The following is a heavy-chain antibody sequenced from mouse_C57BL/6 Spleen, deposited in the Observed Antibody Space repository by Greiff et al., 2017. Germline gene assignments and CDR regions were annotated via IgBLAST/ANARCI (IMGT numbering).Heavy chain of an antibody. CDR3: ATHYYGSSYYYAMDY. D-gene: IGHD1-1*01. CDR1: GFSLTSYG. CDR2: IWSGGST. Sequence: QVQLQQSGPGLVQPSQSLSITCTVSGFSLTSYGVHWVRQSPGKGLEWLGVIWSGGSTDYNAAFISRLSISKDNSKGQVFFKMNSQQADDTAIYYCATHYYGSSYYYAMDYWGQGTSVTGSS. J-gene: IGHJ4*01. V-gene: IGHV2-2*01.